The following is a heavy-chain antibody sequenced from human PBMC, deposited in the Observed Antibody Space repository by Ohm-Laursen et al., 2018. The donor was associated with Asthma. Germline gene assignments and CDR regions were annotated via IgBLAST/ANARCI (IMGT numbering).Heavy chain of an antibody. CDR1: GFTFDDYA. J-gene: IGHJ4*02. Sequence: RSLRLSRAASGFTFDDYALHWVRQAPGKGLEWVSGISWNSGSIGYADSVKGRFTISRDNAKNSLYLQMNSLRAEDTALYYCAKGSPNPDISGWFDYWGQGTLVTVSS. CDR3: AKGSPNPDISGWFDY. D-gene: IGHD6-19*01. V-gene: IGHV3-9*01. CDR2: ISWNSGSI.